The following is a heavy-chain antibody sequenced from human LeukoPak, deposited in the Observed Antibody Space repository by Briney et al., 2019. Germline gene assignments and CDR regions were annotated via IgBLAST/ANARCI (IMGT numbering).Heavy chain of an antibody. CDR3: ARDGCSSTSCYHYMDV. V-gene: IGHV1-2*02. Sequence: GASVKVSCKASGYTFTGYYMHWVRQAPGQGLEWMGWINPNSGGTNYAQKFQGRVTMTRDTSISTAYMELSRLRSDDTAVYYCARDGCSSTSCYHYMDVWGKGPRSPSP. D-gene: IGHD2-2*01. CDR2: INPNSGGT. J-gene: IGHJ6*03. CDR1: GYTFTGYY.